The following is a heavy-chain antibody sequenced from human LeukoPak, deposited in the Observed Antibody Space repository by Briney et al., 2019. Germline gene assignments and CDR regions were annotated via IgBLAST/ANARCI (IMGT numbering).Heavy chain of an antibody. Sequence: SETLSLTCTVSAGSISSSSYYWGWIRQPPGKGLEWIGSIYYSGSTHYNPSLKSRVTISVDTSKNQFSLKLSSVTAADTAVYYCAREEYSSSSFDYWGQGTLVTVSS. CDR3: AREEYSSSSFDY. D-gene: IGHD6-6*01. CDR2: IYYSGST. CDR1: AGSISSSSYY. J-gene: IGHJ4*02. V-gene: IGHV4-39*07.